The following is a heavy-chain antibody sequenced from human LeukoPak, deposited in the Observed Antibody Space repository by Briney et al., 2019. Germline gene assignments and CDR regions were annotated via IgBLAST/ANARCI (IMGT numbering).Heavy chain of an antibody. D-gene: IGHD4-17*01. CDR2: ISWNSGSI. CDR1: GFTFDDYA. V-gene: IGHV3-9*01. Sequence: PGRSLRLSCAASGFTFDDYAMHWVRQAPGKGLEWVSGISWNSGSIGYADSVKGRFTISRDNAKNSLYLQMNSLRAEDSAVYYCARDPDYGDPGPFWDPWGQGTLVTVSS. J-gene: IGHJ5*02. CDR3: ARDPDYGDPGPFWDP.